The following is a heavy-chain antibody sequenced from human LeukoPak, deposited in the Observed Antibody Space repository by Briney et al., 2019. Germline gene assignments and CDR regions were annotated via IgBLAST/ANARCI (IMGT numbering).Heavy chain of an antibody. CDR2: IIPIFGTA. CDR1: GGTFSSYA. Sequence: ASVKVSCKASGGTFSSYAISWVRQAPGQGLEWMGGIIPIFGTANYAQKFQGRVTITTDESTSTAYMELSSLRSEDTAVYYCARKQFLEGGGNWFDPWGQGTLVTVPS. CDR3: ARKQFLEGGGNWFDP. J-gene: IGHJ5*02. V-gene: IGHV1-69*05. D-gene: IGHD3-3*01.